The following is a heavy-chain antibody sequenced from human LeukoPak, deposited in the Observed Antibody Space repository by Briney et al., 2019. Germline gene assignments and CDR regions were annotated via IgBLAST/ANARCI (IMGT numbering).Heavy chain of an antibody. Sequence: GGSLRLSCAASGFIFDDYAMHWVRQAPGKGLEWVSLITGDGVNTYYADSVKGRFTISRDNSKNSLYLQMNSLRAEDTAFYYCVKIHSSSWSELGDWGQGTLVTVSS. CDR3: VKIHSSSWSELGD. J-gene: IGHJ4*02. D-gene: IGHD6-13*01. V-gene: IGHV3-43D*03. CDR2: ITGDGVNT. CDR1: GFIFDDYA.